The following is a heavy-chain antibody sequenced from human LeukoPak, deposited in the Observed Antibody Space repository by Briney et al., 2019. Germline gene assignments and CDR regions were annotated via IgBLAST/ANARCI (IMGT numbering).Heavy chain of an antibody. CDR3: ARRTNYYERKKLGFDP. CDR1: GGSISSYY. CDR2: IYTSGST. Sequence: SETLSLTCTVSGGSISSYYWSLIRQPAGKGLEWIGRIYTSGSTNYNPSLKSRVTMSVDTSKNQFSLKLSSVTAADTAVYYCARRTNYYERKKLGFDPWGQGTLVTVSS. D-gene: IGHD3-22*01. V-gene: IGHV4-4*07. J-gene: IGHJ5*02.